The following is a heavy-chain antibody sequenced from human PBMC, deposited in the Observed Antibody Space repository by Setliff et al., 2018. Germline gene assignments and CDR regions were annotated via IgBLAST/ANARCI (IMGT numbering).Heavy chain of an antibody. CDR2: IKQDGSEK. Sequence: PGGSLRLSCAASEFTFNKYWMTWVRQAPGKGLEWVANIKQDGSEKYYVDSVKGRFTISRDNAKNSLSLQMNNLRTEDTAVYYCFGAGTCSYWGQGTLVTVSS. CDR1: EFTFNKYW. D-gene: IGHD3-10*01. V-gene: IGHV3-7*01. CDR3: FGAGTCSY. J-gene: IGHJ4*02.